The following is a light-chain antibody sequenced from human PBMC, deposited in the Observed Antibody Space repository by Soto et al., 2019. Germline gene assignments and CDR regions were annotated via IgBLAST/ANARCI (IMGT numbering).Light chain of an antibody. V-gene: IGKV1-27*01. CDR2: EAS. CDR3: QKYNGTPRT. CDR1: QDISGH. Sequence: DIQVTQSPSSLSASVGDRVTITCRASQDISGHLAWYQQKPGKVPKLLIYEASTLQSRVPSRFSASGSGTEFTLTISSLQHEDVATYYFQKYNGTPRTFGQGTKVELK. J-gene: IGKJ1*01.